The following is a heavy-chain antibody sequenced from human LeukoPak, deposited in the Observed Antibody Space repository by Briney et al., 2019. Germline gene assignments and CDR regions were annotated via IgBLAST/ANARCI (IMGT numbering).Heavy chain of an antibody. J-gene: IGHJ6*03. CDR1: GYTFTSYY. CDR2: INPSGGST. CDR3: ARDYPKYSSGFGDGRVYHYMDV. D-gene: IGHD3-22*01. Sequence: ASVTVSCKASGYTFTSYYMHWVRQPPGQGLEWMGIINPSGGSTSYAQTVQGRVTMTRDMSTSTVYMELSSLRSEDSAVYYCARDYPKYSSGFGDGRVYHYMDVWGKGTTVTVSS. V-gene: IGHV1-46*01.